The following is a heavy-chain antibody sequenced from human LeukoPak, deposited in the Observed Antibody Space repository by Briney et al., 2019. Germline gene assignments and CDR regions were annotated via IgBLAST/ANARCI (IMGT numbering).Heavy chain of an antibody. Sequence: PGGSLRPSCAASGFTFSSYWMHWVRQAPGKGLVWVSRINSDGSTTTYADSVKGRFTISRDNARNTLYLQMNSLRAEDTAVYYCAKNGPGLDYFDYWGQGTLVTVSS. CDR3: AKNGPGLDYFDY. CDR1: GFTFSSYW. J-gene: IGHJ4*02. CDR2: INSDGSTT. D-gene: IGHD3-10*01. V-gene: IGHV3-74*01.